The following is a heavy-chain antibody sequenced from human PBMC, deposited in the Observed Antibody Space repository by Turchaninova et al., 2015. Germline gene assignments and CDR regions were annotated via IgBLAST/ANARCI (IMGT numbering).Heavy chain of an antibody. Sequence: LVKPGGSLRLSCAASEFTFSGYSMNWVRQAPGKGLEWVSSISSSSYIYYTDSVKGRFTISRDNAKNSLYLQMNSLRAEDTAVYYCARAQWGHVELTTITPWYFDLWGRGTLVTVSS. CDR1: EFTFSGYS. D-gene: IGHD4-11*01. V-gene: IGHV3-21*01. CDR3: ARAQWGHVELTTITPWYFDL. CDR2: ISSSSYI. J-gene: IGHJ2*01.